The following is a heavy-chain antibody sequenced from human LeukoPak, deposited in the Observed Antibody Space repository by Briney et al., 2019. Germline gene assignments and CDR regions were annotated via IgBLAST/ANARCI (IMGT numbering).Heavy chain of an antibody. CDR2: IRYDGSNK. Sequence: GGSLRLSCAASGFTFSSYGMHWVRQAPGKGLEWVAFIRYDGSNKYYADSVKGRFTISRDNSKNTLYLQMNSLRAEDTAVYYCAKVLVVVPAEHYFDYWGQGTLVTVSS. J-gene: IGHJ4*02. D-gene: IGHD2-2*01. CDR3: AKVLVVVPAEHYFDY. CDR1: GFTFSSYG. V-gene: IGHV3-30*02.